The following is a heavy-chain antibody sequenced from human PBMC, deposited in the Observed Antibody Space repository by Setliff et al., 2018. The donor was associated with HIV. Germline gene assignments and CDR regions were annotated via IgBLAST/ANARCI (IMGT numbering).Heavy chain of an antibody. D-gene: IGHD6-19*01. CDR1: GFTFGSYG. V-gene: IGHV3-30*02. J-gene: IGHJ4*02. Sequence: GGSLRLSCAASGFTFGSYGMHWVRQAPGKGLEWVAFIRYDGSNKYYADSVKGRFTISRDNSKNTLYLQMNSLRAEDTAVYYCAKAELSSGRYYFDYWGQGTLVTVSS. CDR2: IRYDGSNK. CDR3: AKAELSSGRYYFDY.